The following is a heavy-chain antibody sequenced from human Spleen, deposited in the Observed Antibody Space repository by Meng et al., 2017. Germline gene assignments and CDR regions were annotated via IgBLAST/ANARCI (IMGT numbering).Heavy chain of an antibody. CDR3: ARVQCSGGSCYIDY. CDR2: TYYRSRWYN. Sequence: QVQLPQSGPGLVKPSQTLSLTCVISGDSVSSNSAAWNWIRQSPSGGLEWLGRTYYRSRWYNDYAVSVKSQVTINPDTAKNQFSLHLNSVTPDDTAMYYCARVQCSGGSCYIDYWGQGTLVTVSS. V-gene: IGHV6-1*01. D-gene: IGHD2-15*01. J-gene: IGHJ4*02. CDR1: GDSVSSNSAA.